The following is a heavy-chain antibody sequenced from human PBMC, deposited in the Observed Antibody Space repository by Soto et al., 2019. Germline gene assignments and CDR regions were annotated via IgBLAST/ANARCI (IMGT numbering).Heavy chain of an antibody. CDR1: GFTFSSYA. Sequence: PGGSLRLSCAASGFTFSSYAMSWVRQAPGKGLEWVSAISGSGGSTYYADSVKGRFTISRDNSKNTLYLQMNSLRAEDTAVYYCAKADVLMVYAIHYFDYWGQGTLVTGSS. D-gene: IGHD2-8*01. J-gene: IGHJ4*02. CDR2: ISGSGGST. CDR3: AKADVLMVYAIHYFDY. V-gene: IGHV3-23*01.